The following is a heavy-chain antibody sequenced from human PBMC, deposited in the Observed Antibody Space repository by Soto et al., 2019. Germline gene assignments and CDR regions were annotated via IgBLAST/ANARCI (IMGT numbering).Heavy chain of an antibody. Sequence: QVQLLESGGGVVQPGRSLRISCVASGFTLTNNGMHWVRQAPGQGLEWVAVISSDGSSYYYGDSVRGRFTISRDTSKNTLFLEMNSLTTADTAVYYCAKDRGLAESGTWSHYYYGMDVWGQGTSVTVS. D-gene: IGHD1-26*01. CDR1: GFTLTNNG. CDR2: ISSDGSSY. CDR3: AKDRGLAESGTWSHYYYGMDV. V-gene: IGHV3-30*18. J-gene: IGHJ6*02.